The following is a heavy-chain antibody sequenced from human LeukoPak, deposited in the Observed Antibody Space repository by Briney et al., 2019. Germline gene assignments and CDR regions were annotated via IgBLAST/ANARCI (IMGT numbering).Heavy chain of an antibody. D-gene: IGHD3-3*01. CDR1: KFTISSYD. CDR3: AEDRYDFWSAYSSNPFDY. CDR2: ICGSGGST. V-gene: IGHV3-23*01. J-gene: IGHJ4*02. Sequence: AGSLRLSCAVSKFTISSYDMNWVRQPPGKGLEWVSGICGSGGSTYYADSVKDRFSISRDNTKNTLYLKMNSLRAEDTVVYYCAEDRYDFWSAYSSNPFDYWGQGTLVTVSS.